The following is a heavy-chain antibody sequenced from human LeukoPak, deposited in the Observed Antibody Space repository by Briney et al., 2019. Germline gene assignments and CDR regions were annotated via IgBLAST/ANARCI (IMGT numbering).Heavy chain of an antibody. V-gene: IGHV1-18*01. CDR3: ARVWWPGITGTTGWFDP. CDR1: GYTFTSYG. J-gene: IGHJ5*02. CDR2: ISAYNGNT. D-gene: IGHD1-20*01. Sequence: GASVKVSCKASGYTFTSYGISWVRQAPGQGLEWMGWISAYNGNTNYAQKLQGRVTMTTDTSTSTAYMELSSLRSEDTAVYYCARVWWPGITGTTGWFDPWGQGTLVTVSS.